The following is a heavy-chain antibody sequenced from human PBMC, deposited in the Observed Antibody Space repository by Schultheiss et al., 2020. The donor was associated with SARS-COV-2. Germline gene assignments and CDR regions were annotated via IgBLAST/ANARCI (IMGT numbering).Heavy chain of an antibody. D-gene: IGHD1-26*01. J-gene: IGHJ6*02. Sequence: SETLSLTCTVSGGSISSYYWSWIRQPPGKGLEWIGSIYHSGSTYYNPSLKSRVTISVDTSKNQFSLKLSSVTAADTAVYYCARDGPGSYFPSYYYYGMDVWGQGTTVTVSS. CDR2: IYHSGST. V-gene: IGHV4-59*12. CDR3: ARDGPGSYFPSYYYYGMDV. CDR1: GGSISSYY.